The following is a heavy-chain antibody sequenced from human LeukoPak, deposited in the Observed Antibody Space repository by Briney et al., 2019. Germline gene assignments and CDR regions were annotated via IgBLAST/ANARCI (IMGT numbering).Heavy chain of an antibody. V-gene: IGHV3-15*01. CDR1: GFTFSNDW. CDR3: TTNEDIVEVPPGVREYYYYYYMDV. J-gene: IGHJ6*03. CDR2: IKSNCAGGTT. Sequence: GGSLRLSCAASGFTFSNDWMSWVRQAPGKGLEWVGRIKSNCAGGTTEYRAPVKGRFTISRDDSKNTVYLQMNSLKTEDTAVYYCTTNEDIVEVPPGVREYYYYYYMDVWGKGTTVTVSS. D-gene: IGHD2-2*01.